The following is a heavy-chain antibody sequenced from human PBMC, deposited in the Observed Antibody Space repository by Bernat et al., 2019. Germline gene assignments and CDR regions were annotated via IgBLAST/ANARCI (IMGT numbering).Heavy chain of an antibody. D-gene: IGHD3-9*01. CDR2: ISHDGSNK. V-gene: IGHV3-30*01. CDR1: GFTFSSYA. CDR3: ARDFRSYGILTGPGSPPKITYYFDY. J-gene: IGHJ4*02. Sequence: QVQLVESGGGVVQPGRSLRLSCAASGFTFSSYAMHWVRQAPGKGLEWVAVISHDGSNKYYADSVKGRFTISRDNSKNTLYLQMNSLRAEDTAVYYCARDFRSYGILTGPGSPPKITYYFDYWGQGTLVTVSS.